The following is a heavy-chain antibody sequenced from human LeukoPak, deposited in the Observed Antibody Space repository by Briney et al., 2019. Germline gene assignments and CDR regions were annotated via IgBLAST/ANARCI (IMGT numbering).Heavy chain of an antibody. CDR1: GYQFFGHW. Sequence: GESLKISCHGSGYQFFGHWIVWVRQMPGKDLEWMGIIYPDDSKTTYSPSFQGQVTISADKSIATAYLQWSSLKVSDTAMYYCARYGAPSLRGNWFDTWGQGTLVTVSS. V-gene: IGHV5-51*01. D-gene: IGHD1-26*01. CDR3: ARYGAPSLRGNWFDT. J-gene: IGHJ5*02. CDR2: IYPDDSKT.